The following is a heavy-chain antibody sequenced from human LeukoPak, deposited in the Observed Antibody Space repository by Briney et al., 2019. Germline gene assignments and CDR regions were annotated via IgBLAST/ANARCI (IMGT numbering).Heavy chain of an antibody. Sequence: GGSLRLSCAASGFTFNSYTMNWVRQAPGKGLGGVSSITSSRTSISYADSVKGRFTISRDNAKNSLSLQMNSLRAEDTAVYYCARDFGRTSDWQPRLYYGMDVWGQGTTVTVSS. V-gene: IGHV3-21*01. D-gene: IGHD2-2*01. CDR2: ITSSRTSI. CDR1: GFTFNSYT. CDR3: ARDFGRTSDWQPRLYYGMDV. J-gene: IGHJ6*02.